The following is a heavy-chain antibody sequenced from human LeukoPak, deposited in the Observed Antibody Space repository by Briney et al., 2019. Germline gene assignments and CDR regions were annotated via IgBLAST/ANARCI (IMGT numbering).Heavy chain of an antibody. V-gene: IGHV4-39*01. J-gene: IGHJ6*03. D-gene: IGHD2-2*02. CDR2: IYYSGST. Sequence: SETLSLTCTVSGGSISSSSYYWGWIRQPPGKGLEWIGSIYYSGSTYYNPSLKSRVTISVDTSKNQFSLKLSSVIAAGTAVYYCASLVYYSSTSCYNYYYYYMDVWGKGTTVTVSS. CDR3: ASLVYYSSTSCYNYYYYYMDV. CDR1: GGSISSSSYY.